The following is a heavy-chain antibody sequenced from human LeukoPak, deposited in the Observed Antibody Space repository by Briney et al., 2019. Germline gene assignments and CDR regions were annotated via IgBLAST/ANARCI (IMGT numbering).Heavy chain of an antibody. Sequence: SETLSLTCAAYGGSFSGYYWSWIRQPPGKGLEWIGEINHSGSTNYNPSLKSRVTISVDTSKNQFSLKLSSVTAADTAVYYCARVGYCSSTSCYYGDYWGQGTLVTVSS. D-gene: IGHD2-2*01. V-gene: IGHV4-34*01. CDR2: INHSGST. J-gene: IGHJ4*02. CDR3: ARVGYCSSTSCYYGDY. CDR1: GGSFSGYY.